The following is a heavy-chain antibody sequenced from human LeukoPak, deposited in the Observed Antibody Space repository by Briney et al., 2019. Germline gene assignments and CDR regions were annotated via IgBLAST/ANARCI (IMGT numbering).Heavy chain of an antibody. Sequence: SVKVSCKASGGTFISYAISWVRQAPGQGLEWMGGIIPIFGTANYAQKFQGRVTITADESTSTAYMELSSLRSEDTAVYYCARASPVYSSSWSPLDYWGQGTLVTVSS. CDR3: ARASPVYSSSWSPLDY. J-gene: IGHJ4*02. CDR1: GGTFISYA. CDR2: IIPIFGTA. D-gene: IGHD6-13*01. V-gene: IGHV1-69*13.